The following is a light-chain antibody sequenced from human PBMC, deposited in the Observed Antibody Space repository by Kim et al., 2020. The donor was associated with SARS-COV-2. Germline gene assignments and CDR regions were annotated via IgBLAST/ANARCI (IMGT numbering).Light chain of an antibody. V-gene: IGLV3-1*01. J-gene: IGLJ2*01. CDR3: QAWDSSTYVV. CDR2: QDS. Sequence: VSPGQTASITCSGDKLGDKYACWYQQKPGQSPVLVIYQDSKRPSGIPERFSGSNSGNTATLTISGTQAMNEADYYCQAWDSSTYVVFGGGTRLTVL. CDR1: KLGDKY.